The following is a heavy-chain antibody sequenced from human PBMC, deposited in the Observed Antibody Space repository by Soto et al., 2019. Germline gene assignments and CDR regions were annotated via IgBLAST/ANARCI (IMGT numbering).Heavy chain of an antibody. Sequence: QVQLVESGGGVVQPGRSLRLSCAASGFTFSSYAMHWVRQAPGKGLEWVAVISYDGSNKYYADSVKGRFTISRDNSKNTLYLQMNSRRAEDTAVYYCARVGGYCISTSCYAGKGGAFDIWGQGTMVTVSS. J-gene: IGHJ3*02. CDR3: ARVGGYCISTSCYAGKGGAFDI. CDR1: GFTFSSYA. V-gene: IGHV3-30-3*01. CDR2: ISYDGSNK. D-gene: IGHD2-2*01.